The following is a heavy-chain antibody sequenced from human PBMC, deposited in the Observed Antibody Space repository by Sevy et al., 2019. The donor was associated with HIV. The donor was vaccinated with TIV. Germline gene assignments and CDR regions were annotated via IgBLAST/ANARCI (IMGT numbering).Heavy chain of an antibody. D-gene: IGHD6-13*01. CDR1: GGSISSYY. CDR2: IYTSGST. Sequence: SETLSLTCTVSGGSISSYYWSWIRQPAGKGLEWIGRIYTSGSTNYNPSLKSRVTMSVDTSKNQFSLKLSSVTAADTAVYYCARSIAAAGTGGFDYWGQGTLVTVSS. CDR3: ARSIAAAGTGGFDY. J-gene: IGHJ4*02. V-gene: IGHV4-4*07.